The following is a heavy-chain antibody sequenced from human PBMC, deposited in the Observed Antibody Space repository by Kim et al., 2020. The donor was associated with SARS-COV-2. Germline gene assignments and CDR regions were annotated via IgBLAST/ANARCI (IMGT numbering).Heavy chain of an antibody. CDR3: ARVPEVVPAARDYGMDV. CDR2: IIPIFGTA. CDR1: GGTFSSYA. Sequence: SVKVSCKASGGTFSSYAISWVRQAPGQGLEWMGGIIPIFGTANYAQKFQGRVTITADESTSTAYMELSSLRSEDTAVYYCARVPEVVPAARDYGMDVWGQGTTVTVSS. D-gene: IGHD2-2*01. V-gene: IGHV1-69*13. J-gene: IGHJ6*02.